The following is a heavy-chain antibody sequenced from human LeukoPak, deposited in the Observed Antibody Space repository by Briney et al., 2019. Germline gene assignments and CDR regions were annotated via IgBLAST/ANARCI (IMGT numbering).Heavy chain of an antibody. CDR1: GGTFSSYA. J-gene: IGHJ6*03. CDR3: AREGYPLYYYDSSGHLQGYMDV. D-gene: IGHD3-22*01. CDR2: VIPIFGTA. Sequence: GASVKVSCKASGGTFSSYAISWVRQAPGQGLEWMGGVIPIFGTANYAQKLQGRVTMTTDTSTSTAYMELRSLRSDDTAVYYCAREGYPLYYYDSSGHLQGYMDVWGKGTTVTISS. V-gene: IGHV1-69*05.